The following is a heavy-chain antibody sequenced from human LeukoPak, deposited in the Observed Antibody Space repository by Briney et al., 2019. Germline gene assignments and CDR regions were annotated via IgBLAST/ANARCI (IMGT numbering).Heavy chain of an antibody. V-gene: IGHV4-30-4*08. J-gene: IGHJ3*02. D-gene: IGHD2-21*01. CDR3: ARAPPAYCGGDCYSDAFDI. CDR2: IYYSGST. Sequence: TLSLTCTVSGGSISSYYWSWIRQPPGKGLEWIGYIYYSGSTYYNPSLKSRVTISVDTSKNQFSLKLSSVTAADTAVYYCARAPPAYCGGDCYSDAFDIWGQGTMVTVSS. CDR1: GGSISSYY.